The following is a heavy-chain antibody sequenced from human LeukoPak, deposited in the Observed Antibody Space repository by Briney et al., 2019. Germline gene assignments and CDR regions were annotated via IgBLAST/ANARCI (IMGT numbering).Heavy chain of an antibody. V-gene: IGHV4-4*07. CDR1: GGSISSYY. CDR3: AREGYSSGWYGYSGVDFDY. Sequence: SETLSLTCTVSGGSISSYYWSWIRQPAGKGLEWIGRIYTSGSTNYNPSLKSRVTMSVDTSKNQFSLKLSSVTAADTAVYYCAREGYSSGWYGYSGVDFDYWGQGTLVTVSS. D-gene: IGHD6-19*01. CDR2: IYTSGST. J-gene: IGHJ4*02.